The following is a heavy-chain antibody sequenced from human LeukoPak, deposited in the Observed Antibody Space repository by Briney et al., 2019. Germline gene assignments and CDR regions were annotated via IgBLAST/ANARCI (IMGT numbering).Heavy chain of an antibody. Sequence: PSETLSLSCTVSGGSVRSGSYYWSWIRQPPGKGLEWIGYIYYSGSTNYNPSLRSRVTISVDTSKNQFSLKLISVTTADTAVYYCAKLQGAAASSDWFDPWGQGTLVTVSS. CDR2: IYYSGST. V-gene: IGHV4-61*01. J-gene: IGHJ5*02. CDR1: GGSVRSGSYY. CDR3: AKLQGAAASSDWFDP. D-gene: IGHD6-13*01.